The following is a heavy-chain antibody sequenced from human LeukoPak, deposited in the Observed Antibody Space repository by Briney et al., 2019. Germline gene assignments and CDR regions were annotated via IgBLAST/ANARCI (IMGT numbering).Heavy chain of an antibody. CDR1: GGSISSGGYY. CDR3: ASANVLRYSDWLSGVPTRIDY. V-gene: IGHV4-31*03. D-gene: IGHD3-9*01. J-gene: IGHJ4*02. Sequence: SETLSLTCTVSGGSISSGGYYWSWIRQHPGKGLEWIGYIYYSGSTYYNPSLKSRVTISADTSKNQFSLKLSSVTAADTAVYYCASANVLRYSDWLSGVPTRIDYWGQGTLVTVSS. CDR2: IYYSGST.